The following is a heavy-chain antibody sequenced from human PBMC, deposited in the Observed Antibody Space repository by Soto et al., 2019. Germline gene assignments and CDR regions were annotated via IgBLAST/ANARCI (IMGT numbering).Heavy chain of an antibody. J-gene: IGHJ5*02. V-gene: IGHV4-39*01. D-gene: IGHD6-13*01. CDR2: IYYSGST. CDR3: ARHGAEQLEYNWFDP. CDR1: GGSISSSSYY. Sequence: SSETLSLTCTVSGGSISSSSYYWGWIRQPPGKGLEWIGSIYYSGSTYYNPSLKSRVTISVDTSKNQFSLKLSSVTAADTAVYYCARHGAEQLEYNWFDPWGQGTLVTVSS.